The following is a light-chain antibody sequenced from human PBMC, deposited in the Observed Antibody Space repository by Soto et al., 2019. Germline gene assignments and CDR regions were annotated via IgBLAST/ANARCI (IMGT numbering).Light chain of an antibody. CDR1: QSVSSN. CDR2: GAS. Sequence: EIVMTQSPATLSVSPGERATLSCRASQSVSSNLAWYQQKPGQAPRLLIYGASTRATGIPARFSGSGSGTDFTLTINSLQPEDFATYYCQQADSFPLTFGGGTKVDIK. J-gene: IGKJ4*01. CDR3: QQADSFPLT. V-gene: IGKV3-15*01.